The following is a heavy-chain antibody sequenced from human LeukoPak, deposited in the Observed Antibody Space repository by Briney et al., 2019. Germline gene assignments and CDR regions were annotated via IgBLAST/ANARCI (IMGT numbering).Heavy chain of an antibody. V-gene: IGHV3-15*01. CDR3: TGMVVAATVYYYGMDV. Sequence: PGGSLRLSCAASGFTFSNAWMSWGRQAPGKGLEWVGRIKSKTDGGTTDYAAPVKGRFTISRDDSKNTLYLQMNSLKTEDTAVYYCTGMVVAATVYYYGMDVWGQGTSVTVSS. CDR2: IKSKTDGGTT. J-gene: IGHJ6*02. D-gene: IGHD2-15*01. CDR1: GFTFSNAW.